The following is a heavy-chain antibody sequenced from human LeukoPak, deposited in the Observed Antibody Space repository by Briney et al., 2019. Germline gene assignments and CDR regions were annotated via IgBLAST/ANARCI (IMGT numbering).Heavy chain of an antibody. CDR3: ARVGEYYDILTGYSSWDY. J-gene: IGHJ4*02. Sequence: GGSLRLSCAASGFTVSSNHMSWVRQAPGKGLGWVSVTYSGGSTYYADSVKGRFTISRDNSKNTLYLQMNSLRAEDTAVYYCARVGEYYDILTGYSSWDYWGQGTLVTVSS. CDR1: GFTVSSNH. D-gene: IGHD3-9*01. CDR2: TYSGGST. V-gene: IGHV3-53*05.